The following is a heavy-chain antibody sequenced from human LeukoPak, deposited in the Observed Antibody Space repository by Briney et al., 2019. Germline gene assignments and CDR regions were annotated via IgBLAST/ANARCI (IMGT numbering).Heavy chain of an antibody. D-gene: IGHD6-13*01. CDR1: GFTFNNYA. V-gene: IGHV3-23*01. J-gene: IGHJ4*02. CDR3: AKDLEPCSSNWYYFEY. CDR2: ISGSGGPT. Sequence: GGSLRLSCAASGFTFNNYAMSWVRQAPGKGLEWVSAISGSGGPTYYADSVKGRFTISRDNTKNTLYLQMNSLRVEDTAVYYCAKDLEPCSSNWYYFEYWGQGTLVTVSS.